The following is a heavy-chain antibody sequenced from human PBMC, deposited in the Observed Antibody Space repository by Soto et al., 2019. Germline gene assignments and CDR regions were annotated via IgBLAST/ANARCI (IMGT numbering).Heavy chain of an antibody. CDR1: GFYLSTSGVG. V-gene: IGHV2-5*02. D-gene: IGHD1-26*01. Sequence: QIILKESDPTLVKPTQTLTLTCTFSGFYLSTSGVGVGWIRQPPGKALEWLALIYWDDDKRYSPPLRSRLTITKDISKHQVVLTMTNMDPVDTATYYCAHLNSGRYYFDYWGQGTLVTVSS. J-gene: IGHJ4*02. CDR2: IYWDDDK. CDR3: AHLNSGRYYFDY.